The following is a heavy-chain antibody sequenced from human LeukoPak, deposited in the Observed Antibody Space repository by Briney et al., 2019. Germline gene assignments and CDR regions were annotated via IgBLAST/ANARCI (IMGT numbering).Heavy chain of an antibody. CDR2: IYPGDSDT. Sequence: GESLKISCKGSGYSFTSYWIGWVRQMPGKGLEWMGIIYPGDSDTRYSPSFQGQVTISADKSISTAYLQWSSLKASDTAMYYCARLLRYSSLWFGEPDYWGQGTLVTVSS. D-gene: IGHD3-10*01. CDR3: ARLLRYSSLWFGEPDY. V-gene: IGHV5-51*01. J-gene: IGHJ4*02. CDR1: GYSFTSYW.